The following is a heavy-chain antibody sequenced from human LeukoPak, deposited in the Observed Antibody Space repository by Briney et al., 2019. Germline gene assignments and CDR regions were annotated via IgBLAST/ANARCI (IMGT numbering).Heavy chain of an antibody. D-gene: IGHD3-16*01. CDR1: RFTFSGYY. Sequence: TGGSLRLSCAASRFTFSGYYMHWVRQAPGKGLVWVSHINADGTVTDYADSVKGRFTISRDNAKNTLYLQMNNLRTDDTAVYYCGRGGPPYAVDRCGQGTLVTVSS. J-gene: IGHJ4*02. CDR2: INADGTVT. CDR3: GRGGPPYAVDR. V-gene: IGHV3-74*01.